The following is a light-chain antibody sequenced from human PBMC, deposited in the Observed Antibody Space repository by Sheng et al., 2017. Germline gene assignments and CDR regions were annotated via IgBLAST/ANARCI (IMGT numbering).Light chain of an antibody. J-gene: IGLJ2*01. CDR3: QSADSSGSYEV. V-gene: IGLV3-25*03. CDR1: VLPKQY. Sequence: SYELTQPPSVSVSPGQTARITCSGDVLPKQYGYWYQQKPGQAPVLVIYKDSERPSGIPERFSGSSSGTTVTLTISGVQAEDEADYYCQSADSSGSYEVFGGGTKLTVL. CDR2: KDS.